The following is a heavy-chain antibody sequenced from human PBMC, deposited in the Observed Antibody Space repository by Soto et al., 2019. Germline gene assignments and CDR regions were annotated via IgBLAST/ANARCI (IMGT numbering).Heavy chain of an antibody. CDR3: ARGGYCGGDCYSRPFDY. CDR2: IYHSGST. CDR1: GGSISSGGYS. Sequence: SETLSLTCAVSGGSISSGGYSWSWIRQPPGKGLEWIGYIYHSGSTYYNPSLKSRVTISVDRSKNQFSLKLSSVTAADTAVYYCARGGYCGGDCYSRPFDYWGQGTLVTVSS. D-gene: IGHD2-21*02. V-gene: IGHV4-30-2*01. J-gene: IGHJ4*02.